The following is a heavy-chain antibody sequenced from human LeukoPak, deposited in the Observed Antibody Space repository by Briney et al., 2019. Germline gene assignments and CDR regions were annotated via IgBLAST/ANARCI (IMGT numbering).Heavy chain of an antibody. CDR2: IYYSGST. V-gene: IGHV4-39*01. CDR1: GGSISNSSYY. D-gene: IGHD3-22*01. CDR3: ARPTYYYDSSGYYDDAFDI. J-gene: IGHJ3*02. Sequence: SETLSLTCTVSGGSISNSSYYWGWIRQPPGKGLEWIGSIYYSGSTYYNPSLKSRVTISVDTSKNQFSLKLSSVTAADAAVYYCARPTYYYDSSGYYDDAFDIWGQGTMVTVSS.